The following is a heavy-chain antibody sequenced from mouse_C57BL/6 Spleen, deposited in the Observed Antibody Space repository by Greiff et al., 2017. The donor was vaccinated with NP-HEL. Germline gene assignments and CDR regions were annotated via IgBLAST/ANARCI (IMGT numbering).Heavy chain of an antibody. J-gene: IGHJ2*01. V-gene: IGHV1-20*01. CDR2: INPNNGAT. CDR3: ARTGYYYDSSQYYFDV. D-gene: IGHD1-1*01. CDR1: GYSFTGYI. Sequence: EVQLQQSGPELVKPGASVKISCKASGYSFTGYIMNWVMQSNGKSLEWIGVINPNNGATCYNQKFRGKATLTVAKSSSTAHMDLRSLTSEDSAVYYCARTGYYYDSSQYYFDVWGQGTTLTVSS.